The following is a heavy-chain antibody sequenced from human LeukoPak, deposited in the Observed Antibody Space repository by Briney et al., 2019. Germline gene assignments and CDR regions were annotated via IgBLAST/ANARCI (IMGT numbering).Heavy chain of an antibody. Sequence: GGSLRLSCAASGFTFNSNGMHWVRQAPGKGLEGVALIWYDGSNKYYADSEKGRFTISRDNSKNTLYLQMDSLRAEDTAVYYCAKAGDNSGYYPAFYYYMDVWGRGTTVTVSS. V-gene: IGHV3-33*06. CDR2: IWYDGSNK. CDR3: AKAGDNSGYYPAFYYYMDV. D-gene: IGHD3-22*01. J-gene: IGHJ6*03. CDR1: GFTFNSNG.